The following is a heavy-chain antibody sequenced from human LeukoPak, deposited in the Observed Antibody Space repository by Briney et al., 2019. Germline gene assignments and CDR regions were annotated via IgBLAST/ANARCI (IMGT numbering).Heavy chain of an antibody. V-gene: IGHV1-2*02. J-gene: IGHJ4*02. CDR2: INPNSGGT. D-gene: IGHD3-9*01. CDR3: ARGPPPPTYYDILSVNSVFDY. CDR1: GCIFTGYY. Sequence: ASVPVSCQACGCIFTGYYMHWLRPAPGQRLEWLGWINPNSGGTSYAQKFQGRVTMARDTSISTAYMELSRLRSDDTAVYYCARGPPPPTYYDILSVNSVFDYWGQGTLVTVSS.